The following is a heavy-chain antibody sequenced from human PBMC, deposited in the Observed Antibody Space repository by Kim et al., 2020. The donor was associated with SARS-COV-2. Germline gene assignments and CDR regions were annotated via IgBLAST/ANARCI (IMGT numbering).Heavy chain of an antibody. CDR1: GFTFSSYA. CDR3: ARDHPSSSRLMPSDY. Sequence: GGSLRLSCAASGFTFSSYAMTWVRQAPGKGLEWVSAISGSGGSTYYADSVKGRFTISRDNSKNTLYLQMNSLRAEDTAVYYCARDHPSSSRLMPSDYWGQGTLVTVSS. J-gene: IGHJ4*02. V-gene: IGHV3-23*01. D-gene: IGHD6-13*01. CDR2: ISGSGGST.